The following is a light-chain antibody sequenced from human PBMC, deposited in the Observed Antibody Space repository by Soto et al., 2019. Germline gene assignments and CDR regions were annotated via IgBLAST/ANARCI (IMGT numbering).Light chain of an antibody. V-gene: IGLV1-40*01. CDR3: QSYDSALSGYV. Sequence: QSVLAQPPSVSGAPGQRVTISCTGSSSNIGAGYDVHWFQQLPGTAPKLVIYANSNRPLGVPDRFSGSESGASASLAITGLQAEDEADYYCQSYDSALSGYVFGTGTKVTVL. CDR2: ANS. J-gene: IGLJ1*01. CDR1: SSNIGAGYD.